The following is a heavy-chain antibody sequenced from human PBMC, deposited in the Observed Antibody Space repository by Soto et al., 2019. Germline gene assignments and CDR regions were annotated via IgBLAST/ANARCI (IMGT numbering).Heavy chain of an antibody. CDR3: AKAPPEYSRPDY. CDR2: ISYDGSNK. J-gene: IGHJ4*02. Sequence: PRGSLRLSCSASGFTFSSYGMHWVRQAPGKGLEWVAVISYDGSNKYYADSVKGRFTISRDNSKNTLYLQTNSLRAEDTAVYYCAKAPPEYSRPDYWGQGTLVAVSS. CDR1: GFTFSSYG. D-gene: IGHD6-6*01. V-gene: IGHV3-30*18.